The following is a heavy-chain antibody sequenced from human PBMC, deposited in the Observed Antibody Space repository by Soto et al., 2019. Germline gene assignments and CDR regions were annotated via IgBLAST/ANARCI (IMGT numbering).Heavy chain of an antibody. J-gene: IGHJ5*02. V-gene: IGHV1-69*06. CDR3: ARDSIAAAGTLRWFDP. Sequence: QVQLVQSGAEVKKPGSSVKVSCKASGGTFSSYAISWVRQAPGQGLEWMGGIIPIFGTANYAQKFQGRVTITADKSTSTANMELSSLRSEDTAVYYGARDSIAAAGTLRWFDPWGQGTLVTVSS. CDR1: GGTFSSYA. CDR2: IIPIFGTA. D-gene: IGHD6-13*01.